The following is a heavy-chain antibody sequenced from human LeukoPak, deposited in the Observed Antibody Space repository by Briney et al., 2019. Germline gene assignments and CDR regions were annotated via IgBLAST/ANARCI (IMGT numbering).Heavy chain of an antibody. D-gene: IGHD6-13*01. CDR1: GYTFTSYG. CDR2: ISAYNGNT. J-gene: IGHJ4*02. Sequence: GASVKVSCKASGYTFTSYGISWVRQAPGQGLEWMGWISAYNGNTKYAQKLQGRVTMTTDTSTSAAYMELRSLRSDDTAVYYCARDRLGIAAAGDHFDYWGQGTLVTVSS. V-gene: IGHV1-18*01. CDR3: ARDRLGIAAAGDHFDY.